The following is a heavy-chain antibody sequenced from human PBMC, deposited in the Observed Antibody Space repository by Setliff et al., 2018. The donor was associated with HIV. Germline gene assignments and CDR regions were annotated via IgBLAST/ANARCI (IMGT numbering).Heavy chain of an antibody. V-gene: IGHV1-8*01. CDR2: MNPNSGNT. CDR1: NYTFTSFG. Sequence: GASVKVSCKASNYTFTSFGISWVRQAPGQGLEWMGWMNPNSGNTGYAQNFQGRVSMTEEKSTDTAYMELSSLRSDDTAVYYCARGGRTTVTRPRYWFDPWGQGTLVTVSS. D-gene: IGHD4-4*01. CDR3: ARGGRTTVTRPRYWFDP. J-gene: IGHJ5*02.